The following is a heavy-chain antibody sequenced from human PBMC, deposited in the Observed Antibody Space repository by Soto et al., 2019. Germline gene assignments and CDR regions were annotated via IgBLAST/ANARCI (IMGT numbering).Heavy chain of an antibody. CDR2: IYWDGDK. V-gene: IGHV2-5*02. Sequence: QITLKESGPTLVKPTQTLTLTCTFSGFSLNTGGLGVGWIRQPPGKALEWLALIYWDGDKRYSPSLKSRLSTTSHTSNNRVVLTVTNMDPVDTATYYCAHSRCGGDCLRSYSSHYYDGMDVWGQGTTVTVSS. D-gene: IGHD2-21*02. CDR3: AHSRCGGDCLRSYSSHYYDGMDV. CDR1: GFSLNTGGLG. J-gene: IGHJ6*02.